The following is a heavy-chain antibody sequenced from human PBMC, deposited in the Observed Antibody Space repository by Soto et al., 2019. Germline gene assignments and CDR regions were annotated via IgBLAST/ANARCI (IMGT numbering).Heavy chain of an antibody. Sequence: SETLSLTCTVSGGSISSYYWSWIRQPPGKGLEWIGYIYYSGSTNYNPSLKSRVTISVDTSKNQFSLKLSSVIAADTAVYYCARAVAARRYYYYYYMDVWGKGTTVTVSS. J-gene: IGHJ6*03. CDR3: ARAVAARRYYYYYYMDV. CDR2: IYYSGST. CDR1: GGSISSYY. V-gene: IGHV4-59*01. D-gene: IGHD6-6*01.